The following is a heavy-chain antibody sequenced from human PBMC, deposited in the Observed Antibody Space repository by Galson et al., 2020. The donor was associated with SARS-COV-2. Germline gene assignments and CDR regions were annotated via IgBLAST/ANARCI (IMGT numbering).Heavy chain of an antibody. CDR2: IYYSGST. V-gene: IGHV4-39*07. Sequence: SETLSLTCTVSGRSISSSSYYWGWIRQPPGKGLEWIGSIYYSGSTYYNTYLKSRVTISVDTSKNQFFLKLSSVTAADTAVYYCARTVWMAVCSSTSGYTCWFDPWGQGTLVTVSS. CDR1: GRSISSSSYY. CDR3: ARTVWMAVCSSTSGYTCWFDP. J-gene: IGHJ5*02. D-gene: IGHD2-2*02.